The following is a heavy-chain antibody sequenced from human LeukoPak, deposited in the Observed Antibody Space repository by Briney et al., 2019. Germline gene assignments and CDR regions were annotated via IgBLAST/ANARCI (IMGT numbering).Heavy chain of an antibody. CDR2: IKQDGGEK. CDR3: ARAGGYASSWAY. D-gene: IGHD5-12*01. V-gene: IGHV3-7*01. Sequence: GGSLRLSCAASGFTSSSYWMSWVRQAPGKGLEWVANIKQDGGEKNYVDSVKGRFTISRDNAKNSLDLQMNSLRAEDTAVYYCARAGGYASSWAYWGQGTLVPVSS. CDR1: GFTSSSYW. J-gene: IGHJ4*02.